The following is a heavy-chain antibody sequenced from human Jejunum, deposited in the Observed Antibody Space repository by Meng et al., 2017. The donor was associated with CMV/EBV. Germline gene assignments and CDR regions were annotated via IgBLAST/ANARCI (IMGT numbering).Heavy chain of an antibody. CDR2: FYSSDTY. J-gene: IGHJ4*02. V-gene: IGHV4-4*07. CDR3: ARGPGASTREGFDY. CDR1: GGSINNYY. Sequence: QVQLSGSGPVLVKPSEPLSLTCTDSGGSINNYYWSWIRQSAEKGLEWIGRFYSSDTYNYHPSLNSRVTMSLDTSKNQFSLNLRSVTAADTAIYYCARGPGASTREGFDYWGLGTLVTVSS. D-gene: IGHD1-26*01.